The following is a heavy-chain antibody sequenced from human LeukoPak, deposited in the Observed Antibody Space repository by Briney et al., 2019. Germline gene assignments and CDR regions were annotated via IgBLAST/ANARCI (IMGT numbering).Heavy chain of an antibody. CDR2: IYHSGST. V-gene: IGHV4-4*02. D-gene: IGHD6-6*01. J-gene: IGHJ5*02. CDR3: ARAPGYSSSSGGLDP. CDR1: GGSISSNNW. Sequence: PSETLSLTCAVSGGSISSNNWWGWVRQPPGKGLEWIGEIYHSGSTNYNPSLKSRVTLSVDTSKNQFSLKLSSVTAADTAVYYCARAPGYSSSSGGLDPWGQGTLVTVSS.